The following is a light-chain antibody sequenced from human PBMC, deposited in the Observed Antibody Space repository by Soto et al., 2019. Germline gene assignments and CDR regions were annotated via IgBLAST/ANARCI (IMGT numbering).Light chain of an antibody. CDR1: QSVASN. J-gene: IGKJ2*01. CDR3: QQYHNWPPQYT. Sequence: EIVMTQSPASLSVSPGDGATLSCRASQSVASNVAWYQQKAGQGPRLLIHGASTRAVGVPARFSGSGSGTAFTLTIRSLQSEDFAVYYCQQYHNWPPQYTFGQGTKLQIK. V-gene: IGKV3-15*01. CDR2: GAS.